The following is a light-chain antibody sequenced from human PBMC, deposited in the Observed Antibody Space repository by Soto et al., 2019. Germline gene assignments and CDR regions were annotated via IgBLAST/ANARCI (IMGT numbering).Light chain of an antibody. J-gene: IGKJ2*01. CDR2: TAS. Sequence: EIVLTQSPGTLSLSPGERATLSCRASQSLASNYLAWYQQKPGQAPRLLIYTASTRATGIPDRFSGSGSGTDFTLTISRLAPEDVAVYYCQHYESSLPSYTLGQGTKLEVK. CDR1: QSLASNY. CDR3: QHYESSLPSYT. V-gene: IGKV3-20*01.